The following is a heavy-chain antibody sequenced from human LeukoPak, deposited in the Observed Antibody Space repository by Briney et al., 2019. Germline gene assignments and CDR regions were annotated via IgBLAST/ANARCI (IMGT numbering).Heavy chain of an antibody. CDR2: IIPIFGTA. CDR3: ARVIAAAGTGYYYYMDV. V-gene: IGHV1-69*05. Sequence: ASVKVSCKASGGTFSSYAISWVRQAPGQGLDGMGGIIPIFGTANYAQKFQGRDTITTHESTSTAYMELSSLRSEDTAVYYCARVIAAAGTGYYYYMDVRGKGTTVTVSS. D-gene: IGHD6-13*01. CDR1: GGTFSSYA. J-gene: IGHJ6*03.